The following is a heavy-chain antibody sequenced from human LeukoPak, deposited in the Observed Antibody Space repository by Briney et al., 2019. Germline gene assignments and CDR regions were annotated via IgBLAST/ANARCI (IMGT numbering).Heavy chain of an antibody. CDR1: GFTFSSYS. D-gene: IGHD6-19*01. V-gene: IGHV3-21*01. CDR3: ARGASLEWLVLVY. J-gene: IGHJ4*02. CDR2: ISSSSSYI. Sequence: PGGSLRLSCAASGFTFSSYSMNWVRQAPGKGLEWVSSISSSSSYIYYADSVKGRFTISRDNAKNSLYLQMNSLRAEDTAVYYCARGASLEWLVLVYWGQGTLVTVSS.